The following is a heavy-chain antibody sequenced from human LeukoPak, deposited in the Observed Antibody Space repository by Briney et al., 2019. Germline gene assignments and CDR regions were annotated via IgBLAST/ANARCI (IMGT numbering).Heavy chain of an antibody. J-gene: IGHJ4*01. V-gene: IGHV4-38-2*02. CDR3: ASITVTTPYYFDY. Sequence: PSETLSLTCTVSGYSISSGYYWGWIRQPPGKGLEWIGSIYHSGSTYYNPSLKSRVTISVDTSKNQFSLKLSSVTAADTAVYYCASITVTTPYYFDYWGQEPWSPSPQ. CDR2: IYHSGST. CDR1: GYSISSGYY. D-gene: IGHD4-17*01.